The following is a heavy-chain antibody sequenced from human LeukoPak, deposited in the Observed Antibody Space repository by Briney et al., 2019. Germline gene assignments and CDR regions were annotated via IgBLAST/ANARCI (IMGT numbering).Heavy chain of an antibody. Sequence: GASVKVSCKASGYTFTSYDINWVRQATGQGLEWMGWMNPNSGNTGYAQKFQGRVTITADKSTSTAYMELSSLRSEDTAVYYCAKSHRSSGYYYTLDYWGQGTLVTVSS. CDR2: MNPNSGNT. D-gene: IGHD3-22*01. CDR1: GYTFTSYD. CDR3: AKSHRSSGYYYTLDY. V-gene: IGHV1-8*01. J-gene: IGHJ4*02.